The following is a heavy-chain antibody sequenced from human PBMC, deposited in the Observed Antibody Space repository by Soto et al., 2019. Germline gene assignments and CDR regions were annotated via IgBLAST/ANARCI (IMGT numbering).Heavy chain of an antibody. D-gene: IGHD4-17*01. Sequence: SGPTLVNPTQTLTLTCTFSWFSLSTSGVGVGWTRQPPGKALEWLALIYWDDDKRYSPSLKSRLTITKDTSKNQVVLTMTNMDPVDTATYYCSHRRAYGDFHHSDYWGQGTLVTVSS. J-gene: IGHJ4*02. CDR2: IYWDDDK. CDR3: SHRRAYGDFHHSDY. CDR1: WFSLSTSGVG. V-gene: IGHV2-5*02.